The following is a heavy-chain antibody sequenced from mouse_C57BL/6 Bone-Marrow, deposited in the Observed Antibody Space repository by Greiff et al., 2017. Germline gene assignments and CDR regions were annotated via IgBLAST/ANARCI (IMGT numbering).Heavy chain of an antibody. CDR1: GYTFTSYD. CDR2: ISPRDGST. Sequence: QVQLQQSGPELVKPGASVKLSCKASGYTFTSYDINWVKQRPGPGLEWIGWISPRDGSTKYNEKFKGKATLTVDPSSSTAYLELHSLTSDDSAVYFCARGKFTTVVASRYYFDYWGQGTTLTVSS. CDR3: ARGKFTTVVASRYYFDY. V-gene: IGHV1-85*01. D-gene: IGHD1-1*01. J-gene: IGHJ2*01.